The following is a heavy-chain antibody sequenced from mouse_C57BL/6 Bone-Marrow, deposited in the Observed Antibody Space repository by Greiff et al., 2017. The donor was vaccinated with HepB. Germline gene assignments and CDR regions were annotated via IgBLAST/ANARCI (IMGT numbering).Heavy chain of an antibody. CDR1: GYSITSGYY. J-gene: IGHJ2*01. D-gene: IGHD4-1*01. Sequence: EVQLVESGPGLVKPSQSLSLTCSVTGYSITSGYYWNWIRQFPGNKLAWMGYISYDGSNNYNPSLKNRISITRDTSKNQFFLKLNSVTTEDTATYYCAREEGLTGTDFDYWGQGTTLTVSS. V-gene: IGHV3-6*01. CDR2: ISYDGSN. CDR3: AREEGLTGTDFDY.